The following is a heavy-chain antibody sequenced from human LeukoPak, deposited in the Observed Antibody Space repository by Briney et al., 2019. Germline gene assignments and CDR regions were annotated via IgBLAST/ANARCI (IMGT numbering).Heavy chain of an antibody. V-gene: IGHV3-11*01. Sequence: GGALRLSCAASGFSFSDYYMSWLRQAPGKGLECVSYISSSGSTIYYAESVTGRFTISRDNAMNSLYLQMNSMRAEDTAVYYCARSPRETIFGVVIFDKWFDPWGQGTLVTVSS. CDR3: ARSPRETIFGVVIFDKWFDP. CDR1: GFSFSDYY. J-gene: IGHJ5*02. D-gene: IGHD3-3*01. CDR2: ISSSGSTI.